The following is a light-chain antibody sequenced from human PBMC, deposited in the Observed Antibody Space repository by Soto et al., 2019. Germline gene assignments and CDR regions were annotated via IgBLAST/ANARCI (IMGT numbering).Light chain of an antibody. V-gene: IGKV1-5*01. J-gene: IGKJ5*01. CDR3: QQYNSYSRIT. Sequence: DIQMTQSPSTLSASVGDRVTITCRASQSISSWLAWYQQKPGKAPKLLIYDASSLESGVPSRFSGSGSGTEFTLTISSLQPDDFTTYDCQQYNSYSRITFGQGTRREIK. CDR1: QSISSW. CDR2: DAS.